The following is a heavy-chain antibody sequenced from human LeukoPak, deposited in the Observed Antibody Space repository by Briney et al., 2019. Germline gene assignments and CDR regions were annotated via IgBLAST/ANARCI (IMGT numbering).Heavy chain of an antibody. D-gene: IGHD3-22*01. CDR2: LYYSGST. Sequence: SETLSLTCTVFGGSISNSLYYWAWFRQPPGKGLDWIGSLYYSGSTYYNPSLKSRVTISVDTSKNQFSLKLSSVTAADTAVYYCARRKNYYDSTEIDYWGQGTLVTVSS. CDR3: ARRKNYYDSTEIDY. V-gene: IGHV4-39*01. CDR1: GGSISNSLYY. J-gene: IGHJ4*02.